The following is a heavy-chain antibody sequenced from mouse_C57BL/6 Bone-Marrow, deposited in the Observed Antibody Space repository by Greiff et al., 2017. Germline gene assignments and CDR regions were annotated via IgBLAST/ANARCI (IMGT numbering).Heavy chain of an antibody. CDR1: GYTFTSYG. CDR3: ARGGATTVVATDYAMDY. J-gene: IGHJ4*01. V-gene: IGHV1-81*01. D-gene: IGHD1-1*01. Sequence: VTLQQSGAELARPGASVQLSCKASGYTFTSYGISWVKQRTGQGLEWIGELYPRSGNTYYNETFKGKATLTADKSSSTAYMELRSLTSEDSAVYFCARGGATTVVATDYAMDYWGQGTSVTVSS. CDR2: LYPRSGNT.